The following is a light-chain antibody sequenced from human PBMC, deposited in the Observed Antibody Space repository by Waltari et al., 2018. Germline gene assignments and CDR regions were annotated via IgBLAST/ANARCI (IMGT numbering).Light chain of an antibody. CDR1: NIGSKS. Sequence: SYVLTQPPSVSVAPGQTATVTCGGTNIGSKSVHWYQLKSGQAPELVIYLDSDRPSGIPERFSASNSGNTATLTISRVEAGDEADYYCQVWEGSGDHAVFGGGTKLTVL. J-gene: IGLJ2*01. CDR2: LDS. CDR3: QVWEGSGDHAV. V-gene: IGLV3-21*01.